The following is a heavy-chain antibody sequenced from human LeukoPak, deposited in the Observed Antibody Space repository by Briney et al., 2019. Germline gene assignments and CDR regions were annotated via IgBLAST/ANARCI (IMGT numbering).Heavy chain of an antibody. CDR1: DASISGYY. V-gene: IGHV4-59*01. Sequence: PSETLSLTCTVSDASISGYYWSWIRQPPGEGLEWIAYFYYTGTRNYNPSLKSRVTVSVDTSKNQFSLTLTSVTAADTAVYHCASVLYGANGFDYWGQGTPVTVSS. CDR3: ASVLYGANGFDY. D-gene: IGHD4-23*01. J-gene: IGHJ4*02. CDR2: FYYTGTR.